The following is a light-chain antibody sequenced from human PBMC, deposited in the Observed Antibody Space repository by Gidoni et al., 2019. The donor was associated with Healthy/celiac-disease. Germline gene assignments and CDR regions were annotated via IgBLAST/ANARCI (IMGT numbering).Light chain of an antibody. CDR3: QQSYSTPWT. CDR1: QSISGY. Sequence: DIQMTQSPSSLSASVGDRVTITCRASQSISGYLNWYQQKPGKAPKLLIYAASSLQGGVPSRFGGGGSGKDITLTISSLQPENFATYYCQQSYSTPWTFXQXTKVEIK. J-gene: IGKJ1*01. CDR2: AAS. V-gene: IGKV1-39*01.